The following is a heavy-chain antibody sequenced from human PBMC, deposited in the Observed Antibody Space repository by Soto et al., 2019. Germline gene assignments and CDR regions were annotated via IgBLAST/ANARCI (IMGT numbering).Heavy chain of an antibody. D-gene: IGHD6-19*01. CDR1: GFTFSSYA. CDR2: ISYDGSNK. J-gene: IGHJ5*02. V-gene: IGHV3-30-3*01. Sequence: QVQLVESGGGVVQPGRSLRLSCAASGFTFSSYAMHWVRQAPGKGLEWVAVISYDGSNKYYADSVKGRFTISRDNSKNTLYLQMNSLRAEDTAVYYCARENPLSEQWLVFGWFDPWGQGTLVTVSS. CDR3: ARENPLSEQWLVFGWFDP.